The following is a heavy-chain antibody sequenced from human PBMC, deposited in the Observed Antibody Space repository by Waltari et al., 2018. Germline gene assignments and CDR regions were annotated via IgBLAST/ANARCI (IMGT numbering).Heavy chain of an antibody. D-gene: IGHD3-22*01. J-gene: IGHJ2*01. CDR1: GGSISSVAYY. CDR2: IFYSGAT. CDR3: ARQDYYYVKGYFDL. Sequence: QLQLQESGPGLVKPSETVSLTCPVSGGSISSVAYYWGWVRQPPGKGLEFIAIIFYSGATYYNPSLESRVTISVDTSKNQFSLELTSVTDADTAVYYCARQDYYYVKGYFDLWGRGTLVTVSS. V-gene: IGHV4-39*01.